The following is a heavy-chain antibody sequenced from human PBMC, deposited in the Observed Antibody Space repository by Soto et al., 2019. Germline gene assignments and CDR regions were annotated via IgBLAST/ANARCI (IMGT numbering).Heavy chain of an antibody. CDR3: ARPTYYYDSSGPPAY. D-gene: IGHD3-22*01. CDR2: LNPTTGNT. J-gene: IGHJ4*02. Sequence: ASVKVSCKASGYLFTSSDINWVRQATGQGLEWMGWLNPTTGNTGYAQNFQGRVTMTGNTSISTAYMELSSLKSEDTAVYYCARPTYYYDSSGPPAYWGQGTLVTVSS. CDR1: GYLFTSSD. V-gene: IGHV1-8*01.